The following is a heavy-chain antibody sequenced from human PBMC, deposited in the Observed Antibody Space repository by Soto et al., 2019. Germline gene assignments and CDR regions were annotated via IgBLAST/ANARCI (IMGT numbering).Heavy chain of an antibody. Sequence: QVQMVQSGAEVKKPGSSVKVSCKASGGTFSSYAISWVRQAPGQGLEWMGGINPIFGTANYAQKFQGRVTITADISTSTAYRELSSLRSGDRAVYYCAREGGVGATTGWDWGQGTLVTVSS. J-gene: IGHJ4*02. D-gene: IGHD1-26*01. CDR2: INPIFGTA. CDR3: AREGGVGATTGWD. CDR1: GGTFSSYA. V-gene: IGHV1-69*06.